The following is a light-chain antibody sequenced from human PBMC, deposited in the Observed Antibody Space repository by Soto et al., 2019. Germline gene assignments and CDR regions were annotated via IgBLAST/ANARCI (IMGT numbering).Light chain of an antibody. J-gene: IGKJ3*01. CDR2: GAS. Sequence: EIVMTQSPAALSVSPGERATLSCRASQSVSSNLAWYQQKVGQAPRLLIYGASTRATGIPARFSGSGSGTDFSLTISRLEPEDFAIYYCHYYDDSPPFPFGPGTKVDIK. V-gene: IGKV3-15*01. CDR3: HYYDDSPPFP. CDR1: QSVSSN.